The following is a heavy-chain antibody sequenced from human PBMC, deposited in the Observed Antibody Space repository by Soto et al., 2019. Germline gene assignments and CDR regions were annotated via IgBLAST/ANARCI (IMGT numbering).Heavy chain of an antibody. CDR3: ASFSVVIKVLDY. CDR1: GGSISSSNW. V-gene: IGHV4-4*02. D-gene: IGHD3-22*01. CDR2: IYHSGGT. J-gene: IGHJ4*02. Sequence: PSETLSLTCAVSGGSISSSNWWSWVRQPPGKGLEWIGEIYHSGGTNYNPSLKSRVTISVDKSKNQFSLKLSSVTAADTAVYYCASFSVVIKVLDYWGQGTLVTVSS.